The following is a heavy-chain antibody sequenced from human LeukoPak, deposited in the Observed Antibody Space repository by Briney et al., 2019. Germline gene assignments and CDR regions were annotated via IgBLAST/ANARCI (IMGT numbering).Heavy chain of an antibody. Sequence: SETLSLTCTVSGGSISGYYWSWIRQPAGKGLEWIGRIYYSGSTHYNPSLKSRVIISVDTSKNQFSLKLSSVTAADTAVYYCARQAIQWQSDAFDIWGQGTMVTVSS. CDR2: IYYSGST. CDR3: ARQAIQWQSDAFDI. J-gene: IGHJ3*02. D-gene: IGHD5-12*01. V-gene: IGHV4-59*05. CDR1: GGSISGYY.